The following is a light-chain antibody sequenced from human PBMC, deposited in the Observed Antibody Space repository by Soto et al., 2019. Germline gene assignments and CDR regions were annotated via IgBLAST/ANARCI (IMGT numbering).Light chain of an antibody. CDR3: QQLASYPHT. CDR2: SAS. CDR1: QGIGDY. J-gene: IGKJ2*01. V-gene: IGKV1-9*01. Sequence: DIQLTQSPSFLSASVGDRVTITCRASQGIGDYLAWYQQKPGKAPRLLIYSASTLQGGVPSRFSGSGSETEFTLTISSLQPEDFATYYCQQLASYPHTFGQGTKLEIK.